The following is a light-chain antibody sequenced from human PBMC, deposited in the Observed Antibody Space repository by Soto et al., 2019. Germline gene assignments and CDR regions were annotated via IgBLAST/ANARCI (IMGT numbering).Light chain of an antibody. V-gene: IGLV2-8*01. CDR1: SRDVGGYNY. CDR2: EVS. Sequence: QSALTQPPSASGSPGQSVTISCTGTSRDVGGYNYVSWYQQHPDKAPKLMIFEVSKWPSGVPDRFSGSKSGNTASLTVSGLQVEDEADYYCSSYAGSNNWVFGGVTKLTVL. J-gene: IGLJ3*02. CDR3: SSYAGSNNWV.